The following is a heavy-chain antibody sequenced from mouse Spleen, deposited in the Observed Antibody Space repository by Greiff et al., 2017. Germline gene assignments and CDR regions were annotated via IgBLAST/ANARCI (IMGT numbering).Heavy chain of an antibody. V-gene: IGHV1-64*01. J-gene: IGHJ3*01. CDR2: IHPNSGST. CDR1: GYTFTSYW. D-gene: IGHD3-1*01. Sequence: QVQLQQPGAELVKPGASVKLSCKASGYTFTSYWMHWVKQRPGQGLEWIGMIHPNSGSTNYNEKFKSKATLTVDKSSSTAYLQLSSLTSEDSAVYYCARGRAGYAAWFGYWGQGTLVTGSA. CDR3: ARGRAGYAAWFGY.